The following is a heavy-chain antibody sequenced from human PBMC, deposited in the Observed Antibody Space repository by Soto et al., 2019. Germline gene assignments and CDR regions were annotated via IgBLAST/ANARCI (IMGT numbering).Heavy chain of an antibody. Sequence: GGSLRLSCAASVFTFSSHLMHWVRQAPGQGLEWVSGISGIGGGGSTFYTGSVKGRFTISRDNSKNTLYLQMSSLRVEDTAIYYCAQTWGSYREVFDYWGHGTLVTVSS. CDR3: AQTWGSYREVFDY. V-gene: IGHV3-23*01. D-gene: IGHD3-16*02. CDR2: ISGIGGGGST. CDR1: VFTFSSHL. J-gene: IGHJ4*01.